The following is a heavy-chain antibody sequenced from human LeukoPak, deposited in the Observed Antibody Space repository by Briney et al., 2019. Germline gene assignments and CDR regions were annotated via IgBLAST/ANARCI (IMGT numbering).Heavy chain of an antibody. CDR2: ISSTRSTI. CDR3: ARDLVGSADPSYMDV. J-gene: IGHJ6*03. D-gene: IGHD3-10*02. V-gene: IGHV3-48*01. CDR1: GFTFSNYG. Sequence: GGSLRLSCAASGFTFSNYGMNWVRQAPGKGLEWVSYISSTRSTISYADSVKGRLTISRDNAMNSLYLQMNSLRAEDTAVYYCARDLVGSADPSYMDVWGKGTTVTVSS.